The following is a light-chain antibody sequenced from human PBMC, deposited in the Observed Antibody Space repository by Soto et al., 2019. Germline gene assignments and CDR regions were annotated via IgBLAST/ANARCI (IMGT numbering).Light chain of an antibody. V-gene: IGKV1-12*01. CDR1: HGFKF. J-gene: IGKJ5*01. Sequence: DIQMTQSPSVVSESVGDTVTITCRPSHGFKFLAWYQQKXGXAPKXXXDKXINLQRGGPPRLSGSGSGTDFTLTISSLQPEDFANYFCQQANSVPSTFGLGTRLEIK. CDR3: QQANSVPST. CDR2: KXI.